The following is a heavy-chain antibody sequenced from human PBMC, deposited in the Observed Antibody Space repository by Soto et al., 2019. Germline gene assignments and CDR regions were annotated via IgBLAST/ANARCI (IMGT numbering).Heavy chain of an antibody. CDR2: INPNSGGT. CDR1: GYTFTAYY. J-gene: IGHJ5*02. D-gene: IGHD5-12*01. V-gene: IGHV1-2*02. Sequence: QVQLVQSGAEVKKPGASVKVSCKASGYTFTAYYMHWVRQAPGQGLEWMGWINPNSGGTYHAQNFQGSVTMTRDTSTITAYMELASLRSDDTAVYYCARGGGRGYNELDPWGHGTLVIVSS. CDR3: ARGGGRGYNELDP.